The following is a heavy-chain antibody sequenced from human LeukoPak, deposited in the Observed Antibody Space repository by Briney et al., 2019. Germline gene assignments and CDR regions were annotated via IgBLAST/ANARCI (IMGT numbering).Heavy chain of an antibody. CDR3: ARPGIALKYYDSSGLDY. CDR1: GYTFTGYY. V-gene: IGHV1-2*02. D-gene: IGHD3-22*01. J-gene: IGHJ4*02. CDR2: INPNSGGT. Sequence: RASVKVSCKASGYTFTGYYMHWVRQAPGQGLEWMGWINPNSGGTNYAQKFQGRVTMTRDTSISTAYMELSRLRSDDTAVYYCARPGIALKYYDSSGLDYWGQGTLVTVSS.